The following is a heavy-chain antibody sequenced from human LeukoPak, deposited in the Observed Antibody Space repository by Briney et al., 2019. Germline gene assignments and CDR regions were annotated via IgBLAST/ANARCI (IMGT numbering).Heavy chain of an antibody. V-gene: IGHV3-48*04. D-gene: IGHD6-13*01. CDR2: ISSASNTI. CDR1: GFTFSSYS. J-gene: IGHJ4*02. Sequence: GESLRLSCAASGFTFSSYSMNWVRQAPGKGLEWVSYISSASNTIYYADSVKGRFTISRDNAKNSLYLQMNSLRAEDTAVYYCARDRAAAHFDYWGQGTLVTVSS. CDR3: ARDRAAAHFDY.